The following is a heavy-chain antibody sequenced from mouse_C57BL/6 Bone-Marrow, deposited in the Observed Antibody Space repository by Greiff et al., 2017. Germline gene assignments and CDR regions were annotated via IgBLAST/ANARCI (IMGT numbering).Heavy chain of an antibody. CDR2: IYPRSGNT. J-gene: IGHJ3*01. CDR3: VRGERGIVCAH. V-gene: IGHV1-81*01. Sequence: VQLQQSGAELARPGASVKLSCKASGYTFTSYGISWVKQRTGQGLEWIGEIYPRSGNTYYNEKFKGKATLTADKSSSTAYMGLRSLTSEDSAVYFCVRGERGIVCAHWGQGTLVSVSA. CDR1: GYTFTSYG.